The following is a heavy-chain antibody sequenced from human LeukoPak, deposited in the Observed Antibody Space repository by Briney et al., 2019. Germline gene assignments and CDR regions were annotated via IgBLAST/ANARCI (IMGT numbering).Heavy chain of an antibody. CDR1: GFTFSSYA. V-gene: IGHV3-30*04. D-gene: IGHD3-9*01. J-gene: IGHJ6*02. Sequence: GGSLRLSCAASGFTFSSYAMSWVRQAPGKGLEWVAVISYDGSNKYYADSVKGRFTISRDNSKNTLYLQMNSLRAEDTAVYYCAREGGYYDILTGYRLNYYYYGMDVWGQGTTVAVSS. CDR3: AREGGYYDILTGYRLNYYYYGMDV. CDR2: ISYDGSNK.